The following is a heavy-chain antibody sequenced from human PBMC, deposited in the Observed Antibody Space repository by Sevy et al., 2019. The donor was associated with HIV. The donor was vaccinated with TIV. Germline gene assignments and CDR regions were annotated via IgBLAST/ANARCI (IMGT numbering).Heavy chain of an antibody. Sequence: SETLSLTCTVSGGSISSYYWSWIRQPPGKGLEWIGYIYYSGSTNYNPSLKSRVTISVDTSKNQFSLKLSSVTAADTAVYYCARDEGDYFDYWGQRTLVTVSS. CDR2: IYYSGST. CDR1: GGSISSYY. CDR3: ARDEGDYFDY. V-gene: IGHV4-59*01. D-gene: IGHD3-16*01. J-gene: IGHJ4*02.